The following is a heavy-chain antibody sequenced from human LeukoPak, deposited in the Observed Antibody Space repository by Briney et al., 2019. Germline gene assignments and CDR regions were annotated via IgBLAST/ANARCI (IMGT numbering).Heavy chain of an antibody. D-gene: IGHD3-10*01. V-gene: IGHV1-46*01. Sequence: ASVKVSCKASGYTFTSYYMHWVRQAPGQGLEWMGVINPSGGGTSYAQKFQGRVTMTWDTSTSTVYMELSSLRSEDTAVHYCAREANMVRGRKNAFDIWGQGTMVTVSS. CDR3: AREANMVRGRKNAFDI. J-gene: IGHJ3*02. CDR2: INPSGGGT. CDR1: GYTFTSYY.